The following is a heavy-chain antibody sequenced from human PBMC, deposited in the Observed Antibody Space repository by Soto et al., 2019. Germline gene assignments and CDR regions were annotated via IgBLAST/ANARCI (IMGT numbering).Heavy chain of an antibody. Sequence: GASVKVSCKASGYTFTGYYMHWVRQAPGQGLEWMGRINTNSGGTNYEQKYKGWVTMTRDTSISTAFMELSRLRSDDTAVYYCASSITMGRDYGMDVWGQGTTVTVSS. CDR2: INTNSGGT. CDR1: GYTFTGYY. V-gene: IGHV1-2*04. CDR3: ASSITMGRDYGMDV. D-gene: IGHD3-10*01. J-gene: IGHJ6*02.